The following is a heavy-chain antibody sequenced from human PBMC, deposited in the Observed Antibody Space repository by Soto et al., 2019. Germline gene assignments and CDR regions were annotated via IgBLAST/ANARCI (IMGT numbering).Heavy chain of an antibody. CDR2: IYYSGST. CDR1: GGSISSSSSY. D-gene: IGHD4-17*01. J-gene: IGHJ4*02. Sequence: QLQLQESGPGLVKPSETLSLTCTVSGGSISSSSSYWGWIRQPPGEGLEWIGSIYYSGSTFYNPSLKSRVTVSIDTSKNQFSLKLPSVTAADTSVYYCARHDGGTGDSSYYFDYWGQGTLVTVSS. V-gene: IGHV4-39*01. CDR3: ARHDGGTGDSSYYFDY.